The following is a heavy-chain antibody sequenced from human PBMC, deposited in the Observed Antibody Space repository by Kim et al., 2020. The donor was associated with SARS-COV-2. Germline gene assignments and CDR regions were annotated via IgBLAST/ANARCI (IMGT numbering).Heavy chain of an antibody. CDR3: ASNVVVPAAQGQAGDV. CDR1: GFTFRNYV. Sequence: GGSLRLSCAASGFTFRNYVMHWVRQAPGKGLEWVAHISYDGSDKYYADSVKGRFTISRDNSKNTLYLQMNSLRAEDTALYYCASNVVVPAAQGQAGDVWGQGTTVTVSS. V-gene: IGHV3-30*03. J-gene: IGHJ6*02. D-gene: IGHD2-2*01. CDR2: ISYDGSDK.